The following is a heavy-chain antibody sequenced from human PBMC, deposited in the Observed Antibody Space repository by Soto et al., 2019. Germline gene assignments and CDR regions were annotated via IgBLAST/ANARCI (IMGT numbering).Heavy chain of an antibody. CDR3: ARVLIPQRYYYYGMDV. CDR1: GFTFSSYE. V-gene: IGHV3-48*03. CDR2: ISSGGTII. J-gene: IGHJ6*02. Sequence: GGSLRLSCAASGFTFSSYEMNWVRQATGKGLEWVSYISSGGTIIYNADSVKGRFTISRDNTKNSLYLQMNSLRAEDTAVYYCARVLIPQRYYYYGMDVWGQGTTVTVSS. D-gene: IGHD1-1*01.